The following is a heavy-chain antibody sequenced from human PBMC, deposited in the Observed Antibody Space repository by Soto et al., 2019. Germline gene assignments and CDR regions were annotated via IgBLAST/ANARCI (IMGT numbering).Heavy chain of an antibody. CDR3: ARVRYGDY. D-gene: IGHD1-1*01. CDR1: AYTFTRYG. V-gene: IGHV1-18*01. J-gene: IGHJ4*02. CDR2: ISAHDGNT. Sequence: QVHLVQSGAEVKKPGASVKVSCKASAYTFTRYGITWVRQAPGQGLVWVGWISAHDGNTDYAHTLQFRVTVLGDTPTSTPHMEPMSLRSGETLVYYSARVRYGDYWGQGARVTVSS.